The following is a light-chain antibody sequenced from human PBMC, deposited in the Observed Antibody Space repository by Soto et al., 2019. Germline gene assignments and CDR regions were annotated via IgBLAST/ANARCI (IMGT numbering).Light chain of an antibody. Sequence: QSVLTQPPSASGTPGQRVTISCSGSSSNIETNTVDWYQHLPGTAPKVLIFNNNQRPSGVPDRFSGSKSGTSASLAISGLQSEDETHYYCAVWDDSLSGMIFGGGTQLTVL. CDR1: SSNIETNT. CDR2: NNN. CDR3: AVWDDSLSGMI. J-gene: IGLJ2*01. V-gene: IGLV1-44*01.